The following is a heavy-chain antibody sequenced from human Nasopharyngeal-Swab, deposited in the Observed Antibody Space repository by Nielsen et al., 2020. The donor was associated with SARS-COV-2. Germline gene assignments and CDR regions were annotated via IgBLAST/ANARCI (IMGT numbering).Heavy chain of an antibody. Sequence: SETLSLTCTVSAGSISSSSYYWVCIRQPPGKGLEWLGSIYYSGSTSYNPSLEGRVTISLDTSEDQFSLKLSSVTAADTAVYYCARLTVILWFGEPTYMDVWGKGTTVTVSS. V-gene: IGHV4-39*01. D-gene: IGHD3-10*01. CDR2: IYYSGST. CDR1: AGSISSSSYY. CDR3: ARLTVILWFGEPTYMDV. J-gene: IGHJ6*03.